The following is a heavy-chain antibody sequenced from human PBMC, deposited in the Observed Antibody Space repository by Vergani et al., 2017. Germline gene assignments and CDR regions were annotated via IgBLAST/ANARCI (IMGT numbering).Heavy chain of an antibody. Sequence: QVQLVQSGAEVKKPGSSVKVSCKASGGTFSSYAISWVRQAPGQGLEWMGGIIPIFGTANYAQKFQGRVTITADESTSTAYMELGSLRSEDTAVYYCARVNDFWSGYYSGVYYYYYMDGWGKGTTVTVSS. V-gene: IGHV1-69*01. J-gene: IGHJ6*03. CDR3: ARVNDFWSGYYSGVYYYYYMDG. CDR2: IIPIFGTA. CDR1: GGTFSSYA. D-gene: IGHD3-3*01.